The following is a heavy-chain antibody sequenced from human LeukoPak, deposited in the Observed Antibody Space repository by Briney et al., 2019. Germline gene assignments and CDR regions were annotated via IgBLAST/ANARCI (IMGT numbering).Heavy chain of an antibody. V-gene: IGHV4-61*05. J-gene: IGHJ4*02. Sequence: TTSETLSLTCTVSDDSITSSSYYWAWIRQSPGKGLEWIGYIYYSGSTNYNPSLKSRVTISVDTSKKQFSLNLTSVTAADTAVYYCARGDSSGHNPPFFDYWGQGTLVTVSS. D-gene: IGHD3-22*01. CDR2: IYYSGST. CDR1: DDSITSSSYY. CDR3: ARGDSSGHNPPFFDY.